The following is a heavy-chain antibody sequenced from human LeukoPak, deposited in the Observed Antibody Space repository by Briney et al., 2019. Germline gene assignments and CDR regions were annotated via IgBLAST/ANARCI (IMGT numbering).Heavy chain of an antibody. D-gene: IGHD4-17*01. CDR2: IHYSGST. J-gene: IGHJ4*02. CDR3: ARGYAYGDTGSFDY. Sequence: SETLSLTCTVSGGSISGFYWSWIRQPPGKRLEWIGYIHYSGSTTCNPSFKSRVTISVDTSKNQFSLRLSSVTAADTALYYCARGYAYGDTGSFDYWGQGALVTVSS. V-gene: IGHV4-59*01. CDR1: GGSISGFY.